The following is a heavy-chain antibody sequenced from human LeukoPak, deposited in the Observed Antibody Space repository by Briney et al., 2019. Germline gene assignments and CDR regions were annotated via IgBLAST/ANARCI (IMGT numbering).Heavy chain of an antibody. CDR3: AKRAAGYYFDH. CDR1: GFTFSSYS. V-gene: IGHV3-23*01. J-gene: IGHJ4*02. CDR2: INSGGST. Sequence: GESLKISCAASGFTFSSYSMSWVRQAPGKGLEWVSSINSGGSTFYADSVKGRFTISRDNSQNTLYLQMNSLTAEDTAVYYCAKRAAGYYFDHWGQGTLVTVSS. D-gene: IGHD6-13*01.